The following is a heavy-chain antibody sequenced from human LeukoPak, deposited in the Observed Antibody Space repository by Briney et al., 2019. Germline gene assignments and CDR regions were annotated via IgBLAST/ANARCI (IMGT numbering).Heavy chain of an antibody. CDR2: ISGSGGST. D-gene: IGHD2-2*03. J-gene: IGHJ4*02. V-gene: IGHV3-23*01. Sequence: GGSLRLSCAASGFTFSSYAMSWVRQAPGKGLEWVSAISGSGGSTYYADSVKGRFTISRDNSKNTLYLQMNSLRAEDTAVYYCAKDMDIVVVPAAPHEHWGQGTLVTVSS. CDR1: GFTFSSYA. CDR3: AKDMDIVVVPAAPHEH.